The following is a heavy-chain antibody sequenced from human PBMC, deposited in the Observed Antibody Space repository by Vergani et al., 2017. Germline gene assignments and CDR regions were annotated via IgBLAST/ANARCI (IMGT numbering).Heavy chain of an antibody. Sequence: VQLVESGGGLVQPGGSLRLSCAASGFTVSSNYMSWVRQAPGKGLEWVSYISSSGSTIYYADSVKGRFTISRDNAKNSLYLQMNSLRAEDTAVYYCARVRGYGGNSGYFDYWGQGTLVTVSS. CDR1: GFTVSSNY. CDR2: ISSSGSTI. CDR3: ARVRGYGGNSGYFDY. J-gene: IGHJ4*02. D-gene: IGHD4-23*01. V-gene: IGHV3-11*04.